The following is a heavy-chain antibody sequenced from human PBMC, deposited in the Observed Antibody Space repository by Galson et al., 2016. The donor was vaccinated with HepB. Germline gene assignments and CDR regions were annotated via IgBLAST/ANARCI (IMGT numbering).Heavy chain of an antibody. CDR2: ISWNSGYI. Sequence: SLRLSCAVAGFTFEDHAMHWVRQGPGKGLEWVAGISWNSGYIDYADSVKGRFTISRDNAKNSLFLQMNSLTNEDTALYYCARDMSADLGEYDYYGLDVWGQGTTVTVS. CDR3: ARDMSADLGEYDYYGLDV. V-gene: IGHV3-9*01. CDR1: GFTFEDHA. D-gene: IGHD2-21*01. J-gene: IGHJ6*02.